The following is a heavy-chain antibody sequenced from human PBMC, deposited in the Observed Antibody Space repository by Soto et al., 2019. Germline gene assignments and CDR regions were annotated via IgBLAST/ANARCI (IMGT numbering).Heavy chain of an antibody. CDR3: AKRSCSSTFDY. D-gene: IGHD6-6*01. CDR2: ISGSDDST. V-gene: IGHV3-23*01. CDR1: GFTFSSYA. J-gene: IGHJ4*02. Sequence: EVQLLESGGGLVQPGESLRLSCAASGFTFSSYAMSWVRQAPGRGLEWVSVISGSDDSTYYADSVKGRFTISRDNSKNSLYLQMKGLRAEDTAVSYCAKRSCSSTFDYWGQGTLVTVCS.